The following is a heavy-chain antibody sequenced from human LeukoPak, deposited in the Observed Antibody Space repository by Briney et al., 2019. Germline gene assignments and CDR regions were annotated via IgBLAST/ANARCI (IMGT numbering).Heavy chain of an antibody. V-gene: IGHV4-34*01. CDR2: INHSGST. Sequence: PSETLSLTCAVYGGSFSGYYWSWIRQPPGKGLEWIGDINHSGSTNYNPSLKSRVTISVDTSKNQFSLKLSSVTAADTAVYYCARLPDTAMVDGLDYWGQGTLVTVSS. D-gene: IGHD5-18*01. CDR3: ARLPDTAMVDGLDY. J-gene: IGHJ4*02. CDR1: GGSFSGYY.